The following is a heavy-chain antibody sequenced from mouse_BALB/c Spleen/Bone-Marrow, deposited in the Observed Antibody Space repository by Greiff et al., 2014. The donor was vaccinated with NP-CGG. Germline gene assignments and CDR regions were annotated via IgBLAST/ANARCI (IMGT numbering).Heavy chain of an antibody. CDR2: IDPANGNP. CDR1: GFNIKDTY. CDR3: ARWEYYAMDY. Sequence: VQLQQPGAELVKPGASVKLSCTASGFNIKDTYMHWVKQRPEQGLEWIGRIDPANGNPKYDPKFQGKATITADTSSNTAYLQLSSLTSEDTAVYYCARWEYYAMDYWGQGTSVTVSS. J-gene: IGHJ4*01. D-gene: IGHD4-1*01. V-gene: IGHV14-3*02.